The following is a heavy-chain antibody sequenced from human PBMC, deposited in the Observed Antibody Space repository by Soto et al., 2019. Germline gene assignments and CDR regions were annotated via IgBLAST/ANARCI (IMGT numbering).Heavy chain of an antibody. CDR2: INSDGSST. J-gene: IGHJ6*02. CDR3: ARVKGAVAGPSTYYYYGMDV. D-gene: IGHD6-19*01. V-gene: IGHV3-74*01. Sequence: GGSLRLSCAASGFTFISYWMHWVRQAPGKGLVWVSRINSDGSSTSYADSVKGRFTISRDNAKNTLYLQMNSLRAEDTAVYYCARVKGAVAGPSTYYYYGMDVWGQGTTVTVSS. CDR1: GFTFISYW.